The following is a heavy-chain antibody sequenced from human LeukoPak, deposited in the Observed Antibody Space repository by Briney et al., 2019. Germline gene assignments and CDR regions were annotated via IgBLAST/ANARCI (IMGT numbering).Heavy chain of an antibody. CDR2: IIPIFGTA. V-gene: IGHV1-69*05. D-gene: IGHD2-2*01. CDR3: ARGVSCSSTSCYLHWFDP. Sequence: GSSVKVSCKASGGTFSSYAISWVRQAPGQGLEWMGRIIPIFGTANYAQKFQGRVTITTDESTSTAYMELSSLRSDDTAVYYCARGVSCSSTSCYLHWFDPWGQGTLVTVSS. CDR1: GGTFSSYA. J-gene: IGHJ5*02.